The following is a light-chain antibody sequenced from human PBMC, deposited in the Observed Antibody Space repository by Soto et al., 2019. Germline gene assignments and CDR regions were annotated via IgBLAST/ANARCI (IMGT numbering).Light chain of an antibody. CDR2: GAS. CDR3: QQYNKWPRT. J-gene: IGKJ1*01. Sequence: ETVMTQSPATVSVSPGERATLSCRASQSVSSDLAWYQQKPGQAPRLLIYGASTRATGIPARFSGSRSGTEFILTINSLQSEDFAVYYCQQYNKWPRTFGQGTMVDIK. V-gene: IGKV3-15*01. CDR1: QSVSSD.